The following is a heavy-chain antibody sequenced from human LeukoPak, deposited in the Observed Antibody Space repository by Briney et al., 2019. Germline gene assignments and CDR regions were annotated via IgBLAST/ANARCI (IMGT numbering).Heavy chain of an antibody. CDR3: ARGPPRGKYYYMDV. D-gene: IGHD1-1*01. Sequence: GGSLRLYCAESGFTFSSFAMHWVREPTGQGLGIVSTIGTASDTYYPGSVEGRFTLSRDNAKNSLYLQMNSLTAGDTAVYYCARGPPRGKYYYMDVWGKGTTVTVSS. CDR2: IGTASDT. V-gene: IGHV3-13*01. J-gene: IGHJ6*03. CDR1: GFTFSSFA.